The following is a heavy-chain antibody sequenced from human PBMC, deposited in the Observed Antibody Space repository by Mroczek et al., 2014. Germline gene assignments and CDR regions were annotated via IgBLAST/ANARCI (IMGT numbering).Heavy chain of an antibody. Sequence: SGAEVKKPGESLKISCKGSGYSFTSYWIGWVRQMPGKGLEWMGIIYPGDSDTRYSPSFQGQVTISADKSISTAYLQWSSLKASDTAMYYCARGQIERGDGYTRDYYYYYGMDVWGQGTTVTVSS. J-gene: IGHJ6*02. CDR3: ARGQIERGDGYTRDYYYYYGMDV. CDR2: IYPGDSDT. V-gene: IGHV5-51*03. CDR1: GYSFTSYW. D-gene: IGHD5-24*01.